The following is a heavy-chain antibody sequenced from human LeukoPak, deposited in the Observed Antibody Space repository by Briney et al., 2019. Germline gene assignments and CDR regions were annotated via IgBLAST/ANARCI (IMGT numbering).Heavy chain of an antibody. Sequence: ASVKVSCKASGYTFTSYGISWVRQAPGQGLEWMGWISAYNGNTNYAQKLQGRVTMTTDTSTSTAYMELMSLRSDDTAVYYCARGSGDGYNNPPLYYYYYMDVWGKGTTVTVSS. CDR2: ISAYNGNT. CDR3: ARGSGDGYNNPPLYYYYYMDV. V-gene: IGHV1-18*01. CDR1: GYTFTSYG. D-gene: IGHD5-24*01. J-gene: IGHJ6*03.